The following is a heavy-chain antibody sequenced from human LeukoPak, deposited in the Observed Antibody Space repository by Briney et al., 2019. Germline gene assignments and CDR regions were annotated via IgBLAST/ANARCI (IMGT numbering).Heavy chain of an antibody. D-gene: IGHD1-26*01. V-gene: IGHV4-61*08. CDR3: ARDQWELLDYYYYGMDV. J-gene: IGHJ6*02. CDR1: GGSISSGGYY. CDR2: IYYSGST. Sequence: SQTLSLTCTVSGGSISSGGYYWSWIRQPPGKGLEWIGYIYYSGSTNYNPSLKSRVTISVDTSKNQFSLKLSSVTAADTAVYYCARDQWELLDYYYYGMDVWGQGTTVTVSS.